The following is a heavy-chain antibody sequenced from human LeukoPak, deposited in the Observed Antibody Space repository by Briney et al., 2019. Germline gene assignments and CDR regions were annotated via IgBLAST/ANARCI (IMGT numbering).Heavy chain of an antibody. Sequence: GGSLRLSCSASGFTFSSYAMHWVRQAPGKGLEYVSAISSNGGSTYYADSVKGRFTISRDNSKNTLYLEMNSLRAEDTAVYYCARDRAAPGTYYFDYWGQGTLVTVSS. J-gene: IGHJ4*02. V-gene: IGHV3-64*04. CDR1: GFTFSSYA. CDR3: ARDRAAPGTYYFDY. D-gene: IGHD6-13*01. CDR2: ISSNGGST.